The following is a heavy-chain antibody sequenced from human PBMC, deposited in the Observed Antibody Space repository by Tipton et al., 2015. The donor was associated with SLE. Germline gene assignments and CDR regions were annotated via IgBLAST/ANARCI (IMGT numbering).Heavy chain of an antibody. V-gene: IGHV4-39*07. Sequence: TLSLTCTVSGGSISSSSYYWGWIRQPPGKGLEWIGEINHSGSTNYNPSLKSRVTISVDTSKNQFSLKLSSVTAADTAVYYCARVNGELGISDYWGQGTLVTVSS. CDR3: ARVNGELGISDY. CDR2: INHSGST. CDR1: GGSISSSSYY. D-gene: IGHD7-27*01. J-gene: IGHJ4*02.